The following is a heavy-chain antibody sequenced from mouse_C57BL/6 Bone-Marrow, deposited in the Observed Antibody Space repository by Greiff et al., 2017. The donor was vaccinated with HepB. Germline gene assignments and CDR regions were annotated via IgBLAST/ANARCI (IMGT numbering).Heavy chain of an antibody. CDR3: ARSYYQYFDV. CDR1: GYTFTSYW. J-gene: IGHJ1*03. CDR2: IDPNSGGT. V-gene: IGHV1-72*01. D-gene: IGHD2-10*01. Sequence: VQLQQSGAELVKPGASVKLSCKASGYTFTSYWMNWVQQRPGRGLELIGRIDPNSGGTKYNEKFKSKDTLTVDKLSSTAYMQHSSLTSEDSAVYYCARSYYQYFDVWGKGTTVTVSS.